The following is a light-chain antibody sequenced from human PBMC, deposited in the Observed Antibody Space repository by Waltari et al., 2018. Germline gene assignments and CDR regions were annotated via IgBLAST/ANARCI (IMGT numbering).Light chain of an antibody. Sequence: ETVMTQSPATLSVYPGERATLSCRASQRIKNNLAWYQQKGGQAPRLLLFDASTRATGISARFSGSVYGTEFTLTISSLQSEDFAVYYCQQYDNWPLTFGQGTRLDIK. CDR2: DAS. CDR3: QQYDNWPLT. CDR1: QRIKNN. V-gene: IGKV3-15*01. J-gene: IGKJ5*01.